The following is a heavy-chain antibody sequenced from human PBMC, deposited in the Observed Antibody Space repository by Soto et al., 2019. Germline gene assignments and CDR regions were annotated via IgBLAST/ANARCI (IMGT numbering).Heavy chain of an antibody. CDR3: AKNQGVELVPLATVDWFDP. D-gene: IGHD1-26*01. V-gene: IGHV3-23*01. J-gene: IGHJ5*02. Sequence: GGSLRLSCAASGFIFENFGMSWVRQAPGKGLEWISSISGSGFKKYYADSVKGRFTISRDNSKSTVYLKLNSLSAEDTAVYHCAKNQGVELVPLATVDWFDPWGQGSVVTVSS. CDR2: ISGSGFKK. CDR1: GFIFENFG.